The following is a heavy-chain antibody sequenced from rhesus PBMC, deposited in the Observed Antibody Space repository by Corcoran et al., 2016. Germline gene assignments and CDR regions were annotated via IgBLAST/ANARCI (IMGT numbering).Heavy chain of an antibody. CDR2: ISGTGDDV. Sequence: QVQLQESGPGLVKPSETLSLTCAVSGASISSSDWWSWLCQPPAKGLEWIGFISGTGDDVNYTPSLKSRVTISTDTSKNQFSLKMSSVTAADTAVYYCARSTVPTTFSVYWGQGVLVTVSS. V-gene: IGHV4-65*01. J-gene: IGHJ4*01. D-gene: IGHD4-29*01. CDR1: GASISSSDW. CDR3: ARSTVPTTFSVY.